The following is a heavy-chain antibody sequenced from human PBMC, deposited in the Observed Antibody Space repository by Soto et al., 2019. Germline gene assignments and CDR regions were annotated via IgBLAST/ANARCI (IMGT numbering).Heavy chain of an antibody. V-gene: IGHV4-39*01. CDR1: GGSISDISYC. J-gene: IGHJ5*02. D-gene: IGHD2-21*02. CDR2: MFYSGAA. Sequence: PSETLSLTCTVSGGSISDISYCWGWIRQPPGKGLQWIGCMFYSGAAYYNPSLKNRVTLSVDTSNNEFSLKLVSVTAPDTAVYYCARHKSGSDCLDPWGQGTLVTVSS. CDR3: ARHKSGSDCLDP.